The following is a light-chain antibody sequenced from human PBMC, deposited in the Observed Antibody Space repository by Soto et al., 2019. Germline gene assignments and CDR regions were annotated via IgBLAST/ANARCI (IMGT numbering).Light chain of an antibody. J-gene: IGKJ1*01. CDR1: QSISSY. CDR2: AAS. CDR3: QQTYSSPWT. V-gene: IGKV1-39*01. Sequence: DIPMTESPSSLSTSVGDRVTITYRASQSISSYLTWYQQKPGKAPKLLIYAASTLQSGVPSRFSGSGSGTDFTLTISGLQPADFATYYCQQTYSSPWTFAHGTKVDIK.